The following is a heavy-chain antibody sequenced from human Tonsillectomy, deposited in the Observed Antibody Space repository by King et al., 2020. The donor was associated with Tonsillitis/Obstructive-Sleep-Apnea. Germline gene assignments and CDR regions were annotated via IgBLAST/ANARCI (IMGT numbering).Heavy chain of an antibody. D-gene: IGHD6-13*01. V-gene: IGHV3-48*02. CDR1: GFTFSSYS. CDR3: ARADIAADYYYYYMDV. Sequence: DVQLVESGGGLVQPGGSLRLSCAASGFTFSSYSMNWVRQAPGKGLEWVSYISSGSSTIYYADSVKGRFTISRDNAKNSLYLQMNSLRDEDTAVYYCARADIAADYYYYYMDVWGKGTTVTVSS. CDR2: ISSGSSTI. J-gene: IGHJ6*03.